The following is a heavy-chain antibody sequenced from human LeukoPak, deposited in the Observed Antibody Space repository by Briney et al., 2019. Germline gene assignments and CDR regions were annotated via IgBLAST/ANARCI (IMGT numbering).Heavy chain of an antibody. V-gene: IGHV4-4*07. CDR1: GGSISTFY. CDR2: IYTSGST. D-gene: IGHD5-12*01. J-gene: IGHJ4*02. Sequence: SETLSLTCAVSGGSISTFYWSWIRQPAGKGLEWIGRIYTSGSTNYNPSLKSRVTMSVDTSKNQFSLKLSSVTAADTAVYYCARSGAHPLDFFDYWGQGTLVTVSS. CDR3: ARSGAHPLDFFDY.